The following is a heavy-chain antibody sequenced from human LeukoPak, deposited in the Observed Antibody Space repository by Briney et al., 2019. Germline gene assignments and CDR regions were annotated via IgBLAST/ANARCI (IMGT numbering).Heavy chain of an antibody. J-gene: IGHJ4*02. CDR1: AFRFSSFA. Sequence: GGSLRLSCAASAFRFSSFAMTWVRQAPGKGLEWVSGIHGNGETTYYADSVKGRFTISRDNSRELLYLQMNSLRVEDTAVYYCARVDVPSIAAAGTDEGNFDYWGQGTLVTVSS. D-gene: IGHD6-13*01. V-gene: IGHV3-23*01. CDR2: IHGNGETT. CDR3: ARVDVPSIAAAGTDEGNFDY.